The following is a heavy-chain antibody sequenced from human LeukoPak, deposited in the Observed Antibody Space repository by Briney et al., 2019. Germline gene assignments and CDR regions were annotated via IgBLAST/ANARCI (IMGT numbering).Heavy chain of an antibody. J-gene: IGHJ4*02. D-gene: IGHD3-10*01. Sequence: RASVKVSCKASGYTFTSYGISWVRQAPGQGREWMGWISAYNGNTNYAQKLQGRVTMTTDTSTSTAYMELRSLRSDDTAVYYCARDLLWFGEFSFDYWGQGTLVTVSS. CDR3: ARDLLWFGEFSFDY. CDR1: GYTFTSYG. V-gene: IGHV1-18*01. CDR2: ISAYNGNT.